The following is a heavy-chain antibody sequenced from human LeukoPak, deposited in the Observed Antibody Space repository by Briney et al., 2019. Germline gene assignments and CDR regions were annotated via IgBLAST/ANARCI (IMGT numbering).Heavy chain of an antibody. D-gene: IGHD2-2*02. CDR3: ARVYCSSTSCYINYFDY. V-gene: IGHV1-69*13. Sequence: SVKVSCKASGGTFTSYAISWVRQAPGQGLEWMGGIIPIFGTANYAQKFQGRVTITADESTSTAYMELSSLRSEDTAVYYCARVYCSSTSCYINYFDYWGQGTLVTVSS. CDR2: IIPIFGTA. J-gene: IGHJ4*02. CDR1: GGTFTSYA.